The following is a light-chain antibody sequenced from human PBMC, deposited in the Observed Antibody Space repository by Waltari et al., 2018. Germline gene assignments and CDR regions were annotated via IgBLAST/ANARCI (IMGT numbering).Light chain of an antibody. CDR2: DAS. CDR1: QSVSTY. V-gene: IGKV3-11*01. J-gene: IGKJ4*01. CDR3: QQRSSWPT. Sequence: EVVLTQSPAALSLSPGERATLSCRVSQSVSTYLAWYQQKPGQAPRLLIDDASNRATGIPDRFRGSGSGTDFTLTISSLEPEDSAVYYCQQRSSWPTFGGGTKVEIK.